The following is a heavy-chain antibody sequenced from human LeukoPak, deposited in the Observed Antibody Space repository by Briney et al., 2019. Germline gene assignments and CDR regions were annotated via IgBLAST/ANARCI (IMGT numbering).Heavy chain of an antibody. J-gene: IGHJ4*02. CDR1: GFTFSSSA. V-gene: IGHV3-23*01. D-gene: IGHD5-24*01. CDR2: ISASGGST. CDR3: AKEGRSLQTY. Sequence: GGSLRLSCAASGFTFSSSAMSWVRQVPGKGLKWVSGISASGGSTSYADSVRGRFTISRDNAKNSLYLQMNSLRVEDTAVYYCAKEGRSLQTYWGQGTLVTVSS.